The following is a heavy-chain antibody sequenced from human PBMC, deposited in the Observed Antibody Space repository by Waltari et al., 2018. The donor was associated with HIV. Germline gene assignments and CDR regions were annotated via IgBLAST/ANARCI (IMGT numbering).Heavy chain of an antibody. J-gene: IGHJ1*01. Sequence: QQWGTGLLMPSENLSLTCDVYAAGSFSAYYWTWLRQSLGSGLEWIGEIDHSGGTKYNPSLKSRVTISVDTSKNQFSLKLTSVTAADTGLYYCARGPHTSIFGVVKYFQPWGQGTLVTVSS. CDR2: IDHSGGT. CDR1: AAGSFSAYY. D-gene: IGHD3-3*01. V-gene: IGHV4-34*02. CDR3: ARGPHTSIFGVVKYFQP.